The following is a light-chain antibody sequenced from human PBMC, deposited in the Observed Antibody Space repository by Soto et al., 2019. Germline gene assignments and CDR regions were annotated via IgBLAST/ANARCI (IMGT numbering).Light chain of an antibody. CDR2: GNR. V-gene: IGLV1-40*01. J-gene: IGLJ3*02. Sequence: QSVLTQPPSVSGALGQRVTISCTGNNSNLGAGYDVHWYQQLPGAAPKLVVFGNRNRSSGVSNRFSGSKSGNTASLTISGLQAEDEADYYCCSYAGSSTSVFGGGTKLTVL. CDR1: NSNLGAGYD. CDR3: CSYAGSSTSV.